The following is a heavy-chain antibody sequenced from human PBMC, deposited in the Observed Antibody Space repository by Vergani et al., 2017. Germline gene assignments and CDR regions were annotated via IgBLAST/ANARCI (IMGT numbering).Heavy chain of an antibody. CDR2: INHSGST. Sequence: QVQLQQWGAGLLKPSETLSLTCAVYGGSFSGYYWSWIRQPPGKGLEWIGEINHSGSTNYNPSLKSRVTISVDTSKNQFSLKLSSVTAAYTAVYYCARGMGRDGYNYYYYYYYMDVWGKGTTVTVSS. J-gene: IGHJ6*03. CDR1: GGSFSGYY. D-gene: IGHD5-24*01. V-gene: IGHV4-34*01. CDR3: ARGMGRDGYNYYYYYYYMDV.